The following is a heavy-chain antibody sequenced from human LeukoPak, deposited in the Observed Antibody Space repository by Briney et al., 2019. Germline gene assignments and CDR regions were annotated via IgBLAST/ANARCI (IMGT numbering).Heavy chain of an antibody. CDR3: AKEEIPAAGLSGMDV. CDR1: GFTFSSYA. Sequence: GGSLRLSCAASGFTFSSYAMSWVRQAPGKGLEWVSAISGSGGSTYYADSVKGRFTISRDNSMNTLYLQMNSLRAEDTAIYYCAKEEIPAAGLSGMDVWAKGPRSPSP. D-gene: IGHD6-13*01. CDR2: ISGSGGST. V-gene: IGHV3-23*01. J-gene: IGHJ6*02.